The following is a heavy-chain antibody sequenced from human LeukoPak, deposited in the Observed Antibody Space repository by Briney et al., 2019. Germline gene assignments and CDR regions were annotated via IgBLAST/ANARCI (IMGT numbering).Heavy chain of an antibody. Sequence: PGGSLRLSCVASGFTFSAYGMQWVRQAPGKGLEWVAFIWYDGTKKYYGESVRGRFTISRDNSKNTVSLQMESLRAEDTALYYCAKDYAVGSIDYWGQGTLVTVSS. J-gene: IGHJ4*02. CDR3: AKDYAVGSIDY. D-gene: IGHD3-16*01. CDR1: GFTFSAYG. V-gene: IGHV3-30*02. CDR2: IWYDGTKK.